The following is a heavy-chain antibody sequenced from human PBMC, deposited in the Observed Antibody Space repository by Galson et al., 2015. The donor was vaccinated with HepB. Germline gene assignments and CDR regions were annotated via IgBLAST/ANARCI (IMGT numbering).Heavy chain of an antibody. CDR3: AETITYCSSTSCYAGAYFDY. V-gene: IGHV1-69*13. D-gene: IGHD2-2*01. CDR2: IIPIFGTA. J-gene: IGHJ4*02. Sequence: SVKVSCKASGYTFTSYDINWVRQATGQGLEWMGGIIPIFGTANYAQKFQGRVTITADESTSTAYMELSSLRSEDTAVYYCAETITYCSSTSCYAGAYFDYWGQGTLVTVSS. CDR1: GYTFTSYD.